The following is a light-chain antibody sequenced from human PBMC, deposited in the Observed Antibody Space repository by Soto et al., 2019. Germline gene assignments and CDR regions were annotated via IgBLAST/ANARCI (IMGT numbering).Light chain of an antibody. CDR1: SSDVGGYNY. CDR3: SSYAGSPVL. V-gene: IGLV2-8*01. Sequence: QSVLTQPPSASGSPGQSVTISCTGTSSDVGGYNYVSWYQQHPGKAPKLMIYEVSKRPSGVPDRFSGSKSGNTASLTVSGLQAEDEADYYCSSYAGSPVLFGGGTKVTVL. CDR2: EVS. J-gene: IGLJ2*01.